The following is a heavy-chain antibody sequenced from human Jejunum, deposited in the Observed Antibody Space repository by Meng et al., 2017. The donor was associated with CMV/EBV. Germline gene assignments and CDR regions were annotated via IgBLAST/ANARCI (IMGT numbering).Heavy chain of an antibody. CDR3: ARIGRAPSHRTVPAIYNYGLDL. Sequence: GVSWVRQPPGKAMEWLAKSVSNEEKSYRTSLESRLTIFNDSSKKQVVRTMTNMDPVDTGTYYCARIGRAPSHRTVPAIYNYGLDLWAQGTTVTVSS. V-gene: IGHV2-26*01. CDR1: G. D-gene: IGHD3-10*01. J-gene: IGHJ6*02. CDR2: SVSNEEK.